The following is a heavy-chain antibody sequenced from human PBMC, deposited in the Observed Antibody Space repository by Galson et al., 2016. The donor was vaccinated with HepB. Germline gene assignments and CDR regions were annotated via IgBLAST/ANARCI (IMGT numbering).Heavy chain of an antibody. CDR1: GFTFSSYA. Sequence: SLRLSCAASGFTFSSYAMNWVRQAPGKGLEWVAVASYDGSNNYYPDSVKDRFTVSRDNSKNTLYLQMNSLRTEDTAVYYCARDANFAYCRGDCYWFDYWGPGTLVTVSS. V-gene: IGHV3-30-3*01. CDR3: ARDANFAYCRGDCYWFDY. D-gene: IGHD2-21*02. J-gene: IGHJ4*02. CDR2: ASYDGSNN.